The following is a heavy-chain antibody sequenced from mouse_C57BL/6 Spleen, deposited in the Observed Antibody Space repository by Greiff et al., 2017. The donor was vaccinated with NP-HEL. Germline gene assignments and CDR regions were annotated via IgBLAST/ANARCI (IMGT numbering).Heavy chain of an antibody. J-gene: IGHJ2*01. D-gene: IGHD4-1*01. Sequence: QVQLQQPGAELVKPGASVKLSCKASGYTFTSYWMHLVKQRPGQGLEWIGMIHPNSGSTNYNEKFKSKATLTVDKSSSTAYMQLSSLTSEDSAVYYCAREGTGYFDYWGQGTTLTVSS. CDR2: IHPNSGST. CDR3: AREGTGYFDY. V-gene: IGHV1-64*01. CDR1: GYTFTSYW.